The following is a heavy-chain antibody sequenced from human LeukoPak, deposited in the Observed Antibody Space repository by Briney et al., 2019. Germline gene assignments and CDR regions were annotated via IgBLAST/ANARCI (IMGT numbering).Heavy chain of an antibody. D-gene: IGHD3-22*01. CDR1: GGTFSSYA. CDR2: IIPIFGTA. V-gene: IGHV1-69*13. J-gene: IGHJ4*02. CDR3: AIGYYDSSGYQLFDY. Sequence: GASVKVSCKASGGTFSSYAISWVRQAPGQGLEWMGGIIPIFGTANYAQKFQGRVTITADESTSTAYMELSSLRSEDTAVYYCAIGYYDSSGYQLFDYWGQGTLVTVSS.